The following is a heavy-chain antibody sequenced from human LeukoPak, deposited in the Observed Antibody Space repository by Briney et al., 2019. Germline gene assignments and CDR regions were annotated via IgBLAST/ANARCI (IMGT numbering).Heavy chain of an antibody. CDR3: TRVAEGYNVYNPGGDYYS. J-gene: IGHJ4*02. CDR1: GFTFTSHA. V-gene: IGHV3-30-3*01. Sequence: GGSLRLSCAASGFTFTSHAMHWVRQTPGKGLEWVALVSYDGSIKYYADSVKGRFTISRDNSKNTLYLQVNSLRLEDTAVYYCTRVAEGYNVYNPGGDYYSWGQGTLVTVSS. D-gene: IGHD5/OR15-5a*01. CDR2: VSYDGSIK.